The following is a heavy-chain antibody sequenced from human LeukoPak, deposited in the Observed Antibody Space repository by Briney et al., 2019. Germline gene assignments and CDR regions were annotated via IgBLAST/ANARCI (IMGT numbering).Heavy chain of an antibody. CDR2: IIPILGIA. CDR3: ARSRHGDGDYPGEWYYYGMDV. Sequence: SVKVSCKASGGTFSSYAISWVRQAPGQGLEWMGRIIPILGIANYAQKFQGRVTITADKSTSTAYMELSSLRSEDTAVYYCARSRHGDGDYPGEWYYYGMDVWGQGTTVTVSS. D-gene: IGHD4-17*01. J-gene: IGHJ6*02. CDR1: GGTFSSYA. V-gene: IGHV1-69*04.